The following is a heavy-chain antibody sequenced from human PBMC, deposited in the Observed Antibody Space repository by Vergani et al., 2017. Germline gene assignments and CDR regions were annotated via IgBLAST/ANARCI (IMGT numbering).Heavy chain of an antibody. J-gene: IGHJ4*02. D-gene: IGHD3-22*01. V-gene: IGHV3-23*04. Sequence: VQLVESGGGVVQPGRSLRLSCAASGFTFSSYAMSWVRQAPGKGLEWVSAISGSGGSTYYADSVKGRFTISRDNSKNTLYLQMNSLRAEDTAVYYCAKASYDSSGYFDYWGQGTLVTVSS. CDR1: GFTFSSYA. CDR2: ISGSGGST. CDR3: AKASYDSSGYFDY.